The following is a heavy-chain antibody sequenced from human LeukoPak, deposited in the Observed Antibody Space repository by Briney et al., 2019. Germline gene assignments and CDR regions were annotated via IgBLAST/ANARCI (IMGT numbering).Heavy chain of an antibody. CDR1: GFTFDDYG. Sequence: PGGSLRLSCATSGFTFDDYGMSWVRQAPGKGLEWVSGINWNGGSTGYADSVKGRFTISRDNAKNSLYLQMNSLRAEDTAVYYCAREGALPNAFDIWGRGTMVTVSS. CDR3: AREGALPNAFDI. J-gene: IGHJ3*02. V-gene: IGHV3-20*04. CDR2: INWNGGST. D-gene: IGHD4/OR15-4a*01.